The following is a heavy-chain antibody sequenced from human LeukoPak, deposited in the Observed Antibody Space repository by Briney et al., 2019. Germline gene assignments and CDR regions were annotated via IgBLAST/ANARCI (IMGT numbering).Heavy chain of an antibody. V-gene: IGHV4-59*01. Sequence: SETLSLTCTVSGGSISSYYWSWIRQPPGKGLEWIGYIYYSGSTNYNPSLKSRVAISVDTSKNQFSLRLSSVTAADTAVYYCARVDSTNWYDSRGYFDYWGQGTLVTVSS. CDR2: IYYSGST. CDR3: ARVDSTNWYDSRGYFDY. J-gene: IGHJ4*02. D-gene: IGHD1-1*01. CDR1: GGSISSYY.